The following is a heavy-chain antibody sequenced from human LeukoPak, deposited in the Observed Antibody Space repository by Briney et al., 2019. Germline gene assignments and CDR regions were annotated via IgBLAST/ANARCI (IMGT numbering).Heavy chain of an antibody. J-gene: IGHJ4*02. V-gene: IGHV1-46*01. CDR1: GYTFTSYY. Sequence: ASVKVSCKASGYTFTSYYMHWVRQAPGQGLEWMGIINPSGGSTSYAQKFQGRVTMTRDTSTSTVYMELSSLRSEDTAVYYCARDARTSYDSSGYYFDYWGQGTPVTVSS. D-gene: IGHD3-22*01. CDR2: INPSGGST. CDR3: ARDARTSYDSSGYYFDY.